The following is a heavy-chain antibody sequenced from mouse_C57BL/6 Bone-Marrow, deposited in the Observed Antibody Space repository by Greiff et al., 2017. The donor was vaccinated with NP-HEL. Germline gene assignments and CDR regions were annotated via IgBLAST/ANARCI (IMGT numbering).Heavy chain of an antibody. CDR1: GYTFTNYW. CDR3: ARFEGFRGGWFAY. V-gene: IGHV1-63*01. J-gene: IGHJ3*01. Sequence: QVQLQQSGAELVRPGTSVKMSCKASGYTFTNYWIGWAKQRPGHGLEWIGDIYPGGGYTNYNEKFKGKATLTADKSSSTAYMQFSSLTSEDSAIYYCARFEGFRGGWFAYWGRGTLVTVSA. CDR2: IYPGGGYT.